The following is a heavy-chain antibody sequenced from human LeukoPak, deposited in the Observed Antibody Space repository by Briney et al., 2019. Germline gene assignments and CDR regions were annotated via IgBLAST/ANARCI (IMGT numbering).Heavy chain of an antibody. J-gene: IGHJ4*02. D-gene: IGHD6-19*01. CDR1: GDSVSSNSAA. Sequence: SQTLSLTCAISGDSVSSNSAAWNWLRQSPSRGLEWLGRTYYRSKWYNDYAVSVKSRMTINPDTSKNQFSLQLNSVTPEDTAVYYCARSGYSSGWYEYYFDYWGQGTLVTVSS. CDR3: ARSGYSSGWYEYYFDY. CDR2: TYYRSKWYN. V-gene: IGHV6-1*01.